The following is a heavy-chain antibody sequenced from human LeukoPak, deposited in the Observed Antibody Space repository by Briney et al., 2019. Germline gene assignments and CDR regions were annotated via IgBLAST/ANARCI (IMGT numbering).Heavy chain of an antibody. Sequence: SETLSLTCTVSGGSISSYYWSWIRQPPGKGLEWIGYIYYSGSTNYNPSLKSRVTISVDTSKNQFSLKLSSVTAADTAVYYCARLMAVAGTHYYYGTDAWGQGTTVTVSS. CDR3: ARLMAVAGTHYYYGTDA. D-gene: IGHD6-19*01. CDR1: GGSISSYY. V-gene: IGHV4-59*08. J-gene: IGHJ6*02. CDR2: IYYSGST.